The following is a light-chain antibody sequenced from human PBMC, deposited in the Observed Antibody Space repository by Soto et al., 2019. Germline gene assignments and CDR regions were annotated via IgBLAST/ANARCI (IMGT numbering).Light chain of an antibody. CDR2: AAS. CDR3: QQSYSTPQT. CDR1: QSFSGF. J-gene: IGKJ1*01. V-gene: IGKV1-39*01. Sequence: IQMTQSPSSLSASVGDEVTITCRASQSFSGFLNWYQQKPGKAPNLLIYAASTLQRGVPSRFSGSGSGTDFTLTISSLQPEDSATYYCQQSYSTPQTFGQGTKVDI.